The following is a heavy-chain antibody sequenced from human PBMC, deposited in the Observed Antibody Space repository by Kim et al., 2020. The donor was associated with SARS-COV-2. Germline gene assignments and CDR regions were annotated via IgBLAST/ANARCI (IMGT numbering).Heavy chain of an antibody. Sequence: SETLSLTCTVSGGSISSFYWSWIRQPPGKGLEWIGYIYYSGSTNYNPSLKSRVTMSVDTSKKQLSLKLSSVTAADTAVYYCAGGVGLDPWGPGTLVAVCS. CDR1: GGSISSFY. V-gene: IGHV4-59*13. D-gene: IGHD2-15*01. CDR3: AGGVGLDP. J-gene: IGHJ5*02. CDR2: IYYSGST.